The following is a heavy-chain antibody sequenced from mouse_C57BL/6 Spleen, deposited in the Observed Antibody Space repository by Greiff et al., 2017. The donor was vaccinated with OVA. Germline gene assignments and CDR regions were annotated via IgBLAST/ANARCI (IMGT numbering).Heavy chain of an antibody. J-gene: IGHJ3*01. V-gene: IGHV1-53*01. CDR2: INPSNGGT. CDR3: ARADYDEGPGFAY. D-gene: IGHD2-4*01. CDR1: GYTFTSYW. Sequence: VQLKESGTELVKPGASVKLSCKASGYTFTSYWMHWVKQRPGQGLEWIGNINPSNGGTNYNEKFKSKATLTVDKSSSTAYMQLSSLTSEDSAVYYCARADYDEGPGFAYWGQGTLVTVSA.